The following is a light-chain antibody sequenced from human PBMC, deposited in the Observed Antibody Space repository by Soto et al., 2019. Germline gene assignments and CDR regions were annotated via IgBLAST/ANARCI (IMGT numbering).Light chain of an antibody. CDR2: GVS. V-gene: IGLV2-8*01. J-gene: IGLJ2*01. Sequence: QSALTQPPSASGSPGQSVTISCTGTSSDVGSYNLVSWHQQHPGKAPKVMIYGVSQRPSGVPDRFSGSTSGNTASLTVSGLQAEDEADYYCSSYAGSSVVFGAGTKLTVL. CDR1: SSDVGSYNL. CDR3: SSYAGSSVV.